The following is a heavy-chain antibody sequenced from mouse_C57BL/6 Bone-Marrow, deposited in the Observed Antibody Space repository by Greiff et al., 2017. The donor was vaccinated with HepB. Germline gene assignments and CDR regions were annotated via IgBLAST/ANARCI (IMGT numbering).Heavy chain of an antibody. V-gene: IGHV10-1*01. D-gene: IGHD1-3*01. Sequence: EVKLMESGGGLVQPKGSLKLSCAASGFSFNTYAMNWDRQAPGKGLEWVARIRSKSNNYATYYADSVKDRFTISRDDSESMLYLQMNNLKTEDTAMYYCVRQGSLAYWGQGTSVTVCS. CDR3: VRQGSLAY. J-gene: IGHJ4*01. CDR1: GFSFNTYA. CDR2: IRSKSNNYAT.